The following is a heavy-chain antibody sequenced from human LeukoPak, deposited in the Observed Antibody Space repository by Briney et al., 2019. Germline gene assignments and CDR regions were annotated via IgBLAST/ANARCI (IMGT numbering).Heavy chain of an antibody. Sequence: SVKVSCKASGGTFSSYAISWVRQAPGQGLEWMGRIIPILGIANYAQKFQGRVTITADKSTSTAYMELSSLRSEDTAVYYFARAKGLAVAGLVGYWGQGTLGNVSS. V-gene: IGHV1-69*04. D-gene: IGHD6-19*01. CDR3: ARAKGLAVAGLVGY. CDR1: GGTFSSYA. J-gene: IGHJ4*02. CDR2: IIPILGIA.